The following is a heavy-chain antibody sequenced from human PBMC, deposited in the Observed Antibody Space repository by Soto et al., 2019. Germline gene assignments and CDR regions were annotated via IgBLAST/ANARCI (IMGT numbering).Heavy chain of an antibody. CDR3: ARDGSTVTDADAFDI. Sequence: QVQLVESGGGVVRPGRSLRLSCAASGFTFSSYAMHWVRQAPGKGLEWVAVISYDGSNKYYADSVKGRFTISRDNSKNTLYLQMNSLRAEDTAVYYCARDGSTVTDADAFDIWGQGTMVTVSS. D-gene: IGHD4-17*01. CDR2: ISYDGSNK. J-gene: IGHJ3*02. V-gene: IGHV3-30-3*01. CDR1: GFTFSSYA.